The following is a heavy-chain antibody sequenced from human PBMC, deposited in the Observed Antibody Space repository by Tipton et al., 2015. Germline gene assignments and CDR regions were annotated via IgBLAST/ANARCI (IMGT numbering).Heavy chain of an antibody. V-gene: IGHV4-59*01. CDR1: GGSISNYY. CDR2: ISYSGGT. J-gene: IGHJ4*02. D-gene: IGHD3-22*01. CDR3: ARTVHDISGYPPGEFDF. Sequence: TLSLTCTVSGGSISNYYWSWIRQPPGKGLEWIAYISYSGGTKYNPSLKSRVTISIDSSNNQFSLRLTSVTAADTAMYYCARTVHDISGYPPGEFDFWGQGTLVTVSS.